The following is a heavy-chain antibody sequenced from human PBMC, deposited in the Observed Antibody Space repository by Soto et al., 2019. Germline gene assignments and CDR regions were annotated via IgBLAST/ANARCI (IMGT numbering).Heavy chain of an antibody. Sequence: QVQLVESGGGVVQPGRSLRLSCAASGFTFSSYGMHWVRQAPGKGLEWVADIWYDGSNKHYADSVKGRFTISRDNSKNTMYLQMNSLRAEDTAVYYCARDRHYYESGGNGDYWGQGTLVTVSS. CDR1: GFTFSSYG. CDR3: ARDRHYYESGGNGDY. J-gene: IGHJ4*02. V-gene: IGHV3-33*01. CDR2: IWYDGSNK. D-gene: IGHD3-22*01.